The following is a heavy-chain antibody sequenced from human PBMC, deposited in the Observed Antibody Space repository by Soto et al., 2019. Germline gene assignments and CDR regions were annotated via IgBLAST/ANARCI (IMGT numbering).Heavy chain of an antibody. J-gene: IGHJ3*02. CDR2: INRYGSST. CDR1: GFTFSSYW. Sequence: EVQLVESGGGLVQPGGSQRLSCEGSGFTFSSYWMHWVRQAPGKGLVWVSRINRYGSSTSYEDSVKGRFTISRDNAKNTVYLQMNSLRAEDTAVYYFARGGDSSYYDSSGYPAAFDIWGQGTMVTVSS. V-gene: IGHV3-74*01. D-gene: IGHD3-22*01. CDR3: ARGGDSSYYDSSGYPAAFDI.